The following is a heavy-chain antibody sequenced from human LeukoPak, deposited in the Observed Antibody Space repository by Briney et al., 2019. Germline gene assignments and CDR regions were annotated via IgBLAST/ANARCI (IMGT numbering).Heavy chain of an antibody. J-gene: IGHJ6*02. CDR1: GFTFSSYG. V-gene: IGHV3-33*01. D-gene: IGHD2-2*01. CDR3: ARDSVIVVVPAADYYYYYGMDV. CDR2: IWYDGSNK. Sequence: PGRSLRLSCAASGFTFSSYGMHWVRQAPGKGLEWVAVIWYDGSNKNYADSVKGRFTISRDNSKNTLYLQMNSLRAEDTAVYYCARDSVIVVVPAADYYYYYGMDVWGQGTTVTVSS.